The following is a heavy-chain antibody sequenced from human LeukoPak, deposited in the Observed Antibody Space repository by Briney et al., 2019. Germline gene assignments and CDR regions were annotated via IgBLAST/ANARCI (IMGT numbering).Heavy chain of an antibody. CDR3: AGQPWGYHSWFDP. Sequence: PETLSLTCALDAASPSNTNYCWGWTRHPPGSGLEWMGVIYYPGSTYCKQSVKSRLTISIDTSNNQFFLKLTSVTAEDTAVYYCAGQPWGYHSWFDPSGQGSLVTVYS. J-gene: IGHJ5*02. D-gene: IGHD5-12*01. CDR1: AASPSNTNYC. V-gene: IGHV4-39*01. CDR2: IYYPGST.